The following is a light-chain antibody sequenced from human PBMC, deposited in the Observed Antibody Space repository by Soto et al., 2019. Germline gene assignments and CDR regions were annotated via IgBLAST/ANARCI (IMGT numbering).Light chain of an antibody. CDR1: QSVSSN. J-gene: IGKJ5*01. CDR3: QQYNNWPIT. Sequence: EIWMTQSPATLSVSPGERATLSCWASQSVSSNLAWYQKKPGQAPRLLIYGASTRATGIPARLSGSGYGTELTITISSMQSEDFEVYYCQQYNNWPITFGHGTRLEIK. V-gene: IGKV3-15*01. CDR2: GAS.